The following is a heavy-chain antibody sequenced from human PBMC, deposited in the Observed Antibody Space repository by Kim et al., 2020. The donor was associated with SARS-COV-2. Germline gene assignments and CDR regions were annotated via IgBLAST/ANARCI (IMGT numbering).Heavy chain of an antibody. CDR2: YN. D-gene: IGHD2-2*01. J-gene: IGHJ4*02. CDR3: VRAFRSSLDY. Sequence: YNDYALSVKSRITINADTSKNQFSLQLNSVTPGDTAVYYCVRAFRSSLDYWDQGTLVTVSS. V-gene: IGHV6-1*01.